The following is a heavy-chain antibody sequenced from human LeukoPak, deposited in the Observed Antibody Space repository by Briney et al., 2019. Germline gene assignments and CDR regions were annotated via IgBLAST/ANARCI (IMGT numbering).Heavy chain of an antibody. CDR3: VRRTVTTPIDY. D-gene: IGHD4-17*01. CDR1: GFSFSSYA. CDR2: ISSSGSTI. V-gene: IGHV3-48*03. J-gene: IGHJ4*02. Sequence: GGSLRLSYATSGFSFSSYAMSWVRQAPGKGLEWVSYISSSGSTIYYADSVKGRFTISRDNAKNSLYLQMNSLRAEDTAVYYCVRRTVTTPIDYWGQGTLVTVSS.